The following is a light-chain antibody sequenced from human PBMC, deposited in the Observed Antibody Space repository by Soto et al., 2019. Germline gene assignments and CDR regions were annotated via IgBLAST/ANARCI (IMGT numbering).Light chain of an antibody. CDR3: EQYGSSPRT. Sequence: EIVLTQSPGTLSLSPGERATLSCRASQSVRSNHLAWYQQKPGQAPRLLIYDASSRATGIPDRFSASASGTDFTLTISRLEPEDFAEYYCEQYGSSPRTFGRGTKLEI. V-gene: IGKV3-20*01. CDR1: QSVRSNH. J-gene: IGKJ2*01. CDR2: DAS.